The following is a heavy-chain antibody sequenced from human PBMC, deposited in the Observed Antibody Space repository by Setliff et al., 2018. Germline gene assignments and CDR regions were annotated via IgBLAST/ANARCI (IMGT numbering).Heavy chain of an antibody. CDR1: GASISSYY. V-gene: IGHV4-4*08. Sequence: SETLSLTCSVSGASISSYYWSWIRQPPGKGLEWIGYIYTSGTTNYNPSLKSRVAIPIDTSKSQVSLNLSSVTAADTAVYYCARIAYGSGSYYFDYWGQGTLVTVSS. J-gene: IGHJ4*02. CDR3: ARIAYGSGSYYFDY. CDR2: IYTSGTT. D-gene: IGHD3-10*01.